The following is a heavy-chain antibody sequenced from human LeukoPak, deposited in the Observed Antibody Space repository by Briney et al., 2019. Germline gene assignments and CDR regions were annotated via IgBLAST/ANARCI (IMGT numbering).Heavy chain of an antibody. V-gene: IGHV4-4*07. J-gene: IGHJ3*02. CDR2: VYTSGNT. CDR3: ARGLSHSKDI. Sequence: PSETLSLACTVSGGSMSSYYWSWIRQPAGKGLEWIGRVYTSGNTNYNPSLKSRVTMSVDTSKNQFSLKLTSVTAADTAVYYCARGLSHSKDIWGQGTMVTVSS. CDR1: GGSMSSYY.